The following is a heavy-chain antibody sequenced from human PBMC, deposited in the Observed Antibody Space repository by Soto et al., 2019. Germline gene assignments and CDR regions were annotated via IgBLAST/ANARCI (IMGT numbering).Heavy chain of an antibody. V-gene: IGHV3-30-3*01. Sequence: GGYLRLSCAASGFTFSSYAMHWVRQAPGKGLKWEAVISYDGSNKYYADSVKGRFTISRDNSKNTLYLQMNSMRAEDTAVYYCARDKLGQLAYYYYGMDVWGQGTTVIVAS. D-gene: IGHD6-6*01. J-gene: IGHJ6*02. CDR1: GFTFSSYA. CDR3: ARDKLGQLAYYYYGMDV. CDR2: ISYDGSNK.